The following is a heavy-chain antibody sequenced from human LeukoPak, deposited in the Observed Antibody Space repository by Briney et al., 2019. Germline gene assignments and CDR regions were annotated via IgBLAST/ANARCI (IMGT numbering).Heavy chain of an antibody. V-gene: IGHV4-39*07. Sequence: PSETLSLTCTVSGGSISSSSYYWGWIRQPPGKGLEWIGSIYHSGSTYYNPSLKSRVTISVDTSKNQFSLKLSSVTAADTAVYYCASYTWRDDRPFFDIWGQGAMVTVSS. CDR2: IYHSGST. CDR3: ASYTWRDDRPFFDI. J-gene: IGHJ3*02. D-gene: IGHD2-2*02. CDR1: GGSISSSSYY.